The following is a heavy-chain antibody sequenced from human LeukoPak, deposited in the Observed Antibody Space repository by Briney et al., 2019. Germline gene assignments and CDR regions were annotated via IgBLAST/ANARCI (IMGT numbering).Heavy chain of an antibody. CDR1: GFTFSSYA. V-gene: IGHV3-23*01. CDR2: IRGSGVTI. Sequence: GGSLRLSCAASGFTFSSYAMSWVRQAPGKGLEWVSGIRGSGVTIYYADSVQGRFTISRDNSKNTLYLQMNSLRAEDTAVYYCAKGVGYYDSSGYGDYWGQGTLVTVSS. CDR3: AKGVGYYDSSGYGDY. J-gene: IGHJ4*02. D-gene: IGHD3-22*01.